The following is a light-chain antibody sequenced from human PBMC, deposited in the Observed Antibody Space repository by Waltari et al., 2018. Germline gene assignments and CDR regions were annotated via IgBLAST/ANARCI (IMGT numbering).Light chain of an antibody. V-gene: IGKV3-20*01. CDR3: QQYGSSPPWT. J-gene: IGKJ1*01. CDR1: QSVSSNY. CDR2: GAS. Sequence: EIVLTQSPGTLSLSPGERATLSCRASQSVSSNYLAWYQQKPGQAPRLLIYGASSRAPGIPDRFSGSESGTEFTLTISRLEPEDFAVYYCQQYGSSPPWTFGQGTKVEIK.